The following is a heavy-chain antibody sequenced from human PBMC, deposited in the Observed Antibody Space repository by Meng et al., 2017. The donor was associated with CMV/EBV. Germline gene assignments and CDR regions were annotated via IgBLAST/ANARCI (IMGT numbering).Heavy chain of an antibody. CDR2: IIPIFGTA. Sequence: SSVKVSCKASVGTFSSYAISWVRQAPGQGLEWMGGIIPIFGTANDAQKFQGRVTITTDESTSTAYMELSSLRSEDTAVYYCARGSFTYDSLNYFDYWGQGTLVTVSS. CDR3: ARGSFTYDSLNYFDY. CDR1: VGTFSSYA. D-gene: IGHD3-3*01. J-gene: IGHJ4*02. V-gene: IGHV1-69*05.